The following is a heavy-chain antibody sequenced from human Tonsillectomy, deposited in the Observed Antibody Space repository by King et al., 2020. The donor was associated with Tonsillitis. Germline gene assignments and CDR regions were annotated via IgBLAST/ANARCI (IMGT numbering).Heavy chain of an antibody. CDR1: GGTFSSYA. J-gene: IGHJ4*02. CDR3: ARDGADGTTGSFEY. Sequence: QLVQSGAEVRKPGSSVKVSCKASGGTFSSYAISWVRQAPGQGLEWMGRIIPILGVASNAQKFQGRVTITADKSTSTAYMELSSLSSEDTAVYYCARDGADGTTGSFEYWGQGTLVTVSS. CDR2: IIPILGVA. V-gene: IGHV1-69*04. D-gene: IGHD1-1*01.